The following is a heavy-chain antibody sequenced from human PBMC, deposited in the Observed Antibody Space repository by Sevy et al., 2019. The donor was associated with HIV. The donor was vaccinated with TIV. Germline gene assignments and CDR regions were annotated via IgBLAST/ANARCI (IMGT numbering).Heavy chain of an antibody. CDR3: AREAGGYDYDYGMDV. Sequence: SETLSLTCSISGGTIVSSGHYWGWIRQTPGKGLEWIGSIYYNGQTFYTPSLKSRLTISIDTSKDQFSLTLSSVTVADTAVYFCAREAGGYDYDYGMDVWCQGTTVTVSS. D-gene: IGHD5-12*01. CDR2: IYYNGQT. V-gene: IGHV4-39*02. CDR1: GGTIVSSGHY. J-gene: IGHJ6*02.